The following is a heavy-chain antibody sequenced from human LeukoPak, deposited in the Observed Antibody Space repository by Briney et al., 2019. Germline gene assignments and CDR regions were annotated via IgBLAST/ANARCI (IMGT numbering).Heavy chain of an antibody. Sequence: PSETLSLTCTVSGGSITRDYWSWIRQPPGKGLEWLGYMYSSGSTNYNPSLKSRVIISVDTSKNQLSLKLSSVTAADTAVYYCAGDYNGSGNYFKHWGQGTLVTVSS. CDR1: GGSITRDY. V-gene: IGHV4-59*01. J-gene: IGHJ4*02. D-gene: IGHD3-10*01. CDR2: MYSSGST. CDR3: AGDYNGSGNYFKH.